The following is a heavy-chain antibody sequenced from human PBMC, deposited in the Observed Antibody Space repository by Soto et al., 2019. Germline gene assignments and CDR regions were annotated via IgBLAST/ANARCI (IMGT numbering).Heavy chain of an antibody. CDR3: AKTKIATGGGSYDC. J-gene: IGHJ4*02. D-gene: IGHD6-13*01. V-gene: IGHV3-23*01. CDR1: GFTFSNSG. CDR2: IGVSAANT. Sequence: EVQLLESGGGLVQPGGSLRLSCAASGFTFSNSGMTWVRQAPGKGLEWVSAIGVSAANTYYADSVKGRFTISRDNSKNTLYLEMNSLRVGDTAVYYCAKTKIATGGGSYDCWGQGTLVSVSS.